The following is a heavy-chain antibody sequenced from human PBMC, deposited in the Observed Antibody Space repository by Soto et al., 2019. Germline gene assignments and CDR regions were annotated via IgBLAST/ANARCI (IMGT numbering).Heavy chain of an antibody. CDR1: GGSISSYD. J-gene: IGHJ4*02. D-gene: IGHD6-13*01. V-gene: IGHV4-59*01. CDR2: IYYSGST. Sequence: SETLSLTCTVSGGSISSYDWSWIRQPPGKGLEWIGYIYYSGSTNYNPSLKSRVTISVDTSKNQFSLKLSSVTAADTAVYYCARSRTAAGRFDYWGQGTLLTVSS. CDR3: ARSRTAAGRFDY.